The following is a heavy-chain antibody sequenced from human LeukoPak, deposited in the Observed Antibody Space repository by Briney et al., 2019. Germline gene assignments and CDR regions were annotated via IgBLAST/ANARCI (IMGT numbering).Heavy chain of an antibody. Sequence: GRSLRLSCAASGFTFSSYGMHWVRQAPGKGLEWVAVIWYDGSNKYYADSVKGRFTISRDNSKNTLYLQMNSLRAEDTAVYYCAKEKMATIYYSDYRGQGTLVTVSS. V-gene: IGHV3-33*06. CDR3: AKEKMATIYYSDY. D-gene: IGHD5-24*01. CDR2: IWYDGSNK. J-gene: IGHJ4*02. CDR1: GFTFSSYG.